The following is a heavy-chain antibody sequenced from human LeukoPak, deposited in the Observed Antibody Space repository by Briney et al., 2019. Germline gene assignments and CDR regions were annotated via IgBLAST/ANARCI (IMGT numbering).Heavy chain of an antibody. CDR3: AKSLPNYYDSSGYSGFDY. J-gene: IGHJ4*02. CDR1: GFTFSSYA. D-gene: IGHD3-22*01. CDR2: ISGSGGST. V-gene: IGHV3-23*01. Sequence: GGSLRLSWAASGFTFSSYAMSWVRQAPGKGLEWVSAISGSGGSTYYADSVKGRFPISRDNSKNTLYLQMNSLRAEDTAVYYCAKSLPNYYDSSGYSGFDYWGQGTLVTVSS.